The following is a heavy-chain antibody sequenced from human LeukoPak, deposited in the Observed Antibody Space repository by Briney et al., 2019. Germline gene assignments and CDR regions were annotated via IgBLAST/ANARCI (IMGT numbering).Heavy chain of an antibody. CDR2: IYHSGST. CDR1: GGSISSGGYS. J-gene: IGHJ5*02. D-gene: IGHD3-22*01. V-gene: IGHV4-30-2*01. Sequence: SETLSLTCAVSGGSISSGGYSWSWIRQPPGKGLEWIGYIYHSGSTYYNPSLKSRVTISVDRSKNQFSLKLSSVTAADTAVYYCARVYYDSSGPPKGDWFDPWGQGTLVTVSS. CDR3: ARVYYDSSGPPKGDWFDP.